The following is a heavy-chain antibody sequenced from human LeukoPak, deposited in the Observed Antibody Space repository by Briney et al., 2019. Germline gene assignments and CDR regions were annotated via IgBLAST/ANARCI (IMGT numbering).Heavy chain of an antibody. J-gene: IGHJ4*02. CDR3: ARAYIEYYYGSGSSIPAY. CDR2: ISAYNGNT. D-gene: IGHD3-10*01. Sequence: GASVKVSCKASGYTFTSYGISWVRQAPGQGLEWMGWISAYNGNTNYAQKLKGRVTMTTDTSTSTAYMELRSLRSDDTAVYYCARAYIEYYYGSGSSIPAYWGQGTLVTVSS. V-gene: IGHV1-18*01. CDR1: GYTFTSYG.